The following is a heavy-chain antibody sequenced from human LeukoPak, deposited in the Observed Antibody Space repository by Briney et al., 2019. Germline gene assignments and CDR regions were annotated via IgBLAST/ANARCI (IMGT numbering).Heavy chain of an antibody. CDR2: ISAYNGNT. CDR3: ARDPTRITIFGVVMSYNWFDP. J-gene: IGHJ5*02. D-gene: IGHD3-3*01. Sequence: ASVKVTCTAYGYTFTSYGISWVRQAPGQGLEWMGWISAYNGNTNYAQKLQGRVTMTTDTSTRTAYMELRSLRSDDTAVYYCARDPTRITIFGVVMSYNWFDPWGQGTLVTVSS. CDR1: GYTFTSYG. V-gene: IGHV1-18*01.